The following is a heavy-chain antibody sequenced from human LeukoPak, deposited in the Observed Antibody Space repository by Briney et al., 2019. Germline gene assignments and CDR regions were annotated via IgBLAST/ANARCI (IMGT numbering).Heavy chain of an antibody. V-gene: IGHV1-18*01. D-gene: IGHD2-15*01. J-gene: IGHJ6*02. CDR1: GGTFSSYA. CDR2: ISAYNGNT. Sequence: ASVKVSCKASGGTFSSYAISWVRQAPGQGLEWMGWISAYNGNTNYAQKLQGRVTMTTDTSTSTAYMELRSLRSDDTAVYYCARVGGDCSGGSCYSGIYYYYYYGMDVWGQGTTVTVSS. CDR3: ARVGGDCSGGSCYSGIYYYYYYGMDV.